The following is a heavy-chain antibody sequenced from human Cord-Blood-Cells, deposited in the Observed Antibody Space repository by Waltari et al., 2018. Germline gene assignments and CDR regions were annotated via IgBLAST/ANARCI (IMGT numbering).Heavy chain of an antibody. D-gene: IGHD7-27*01. CDR3: ARASLTGDDAFDI. Sequence: QVQLVQSGAKVKKPGGSVKVSCKASGYTLTGYYMHWVRPAPGQGLEWMGWINPNRGGTNYAQKFQGWVTMTRDTSISTAYMELSRLRSDDTAVYYCARASLTGDDAFDIWGQGTMVTVSS. J-gene: IGHJ3*02. V-gene: IGHV1-2*04. CDR1: GYTLTGYY. CDR2: INPNRGGT.